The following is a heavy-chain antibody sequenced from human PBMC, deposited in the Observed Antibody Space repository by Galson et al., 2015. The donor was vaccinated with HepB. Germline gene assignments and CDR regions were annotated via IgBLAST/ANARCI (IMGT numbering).Heavy chain of an antibody. CDR2: IIPIFNTP. D-gene: IGHD1-1*01. Sequence: SVKVSCKASGGSFRNYVINWVQLAPGQGLEWMGGIIPIFNTPNYAQKFQGRIIISADESTSTAYMELSSLRSEDTAVYYCARWAAPCTRTNCNLPLPLDFWGQGTLVTVSS. CDR1: GGSFRNYV. CDR3: ARWAAPCTRTNCNLPLPLDF. V-gene: IGHV1-69*13. J-gene: IGHJ4*02.